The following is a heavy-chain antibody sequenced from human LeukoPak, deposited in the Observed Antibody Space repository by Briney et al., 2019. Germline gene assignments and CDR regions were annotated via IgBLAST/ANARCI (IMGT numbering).Heavy chain of an antibody. Sequence: ASVKVSCKASGGTFSSYAISWVRQAPGQGLEWVGTINPSGGNTNYAQRFQGRVTMTRDRSTSTVYMELSSLRSDDTAVYYCARETPMATFDYWGQGTLVTVSS. D-gene: IGHD5-18*01. CDR2: INPSGGNT. CDR1: GGTFSSYA. J-gene: IGHJ4*02. CDR3: ARETPMATFDY. V-gene: IGHV1-46*01.